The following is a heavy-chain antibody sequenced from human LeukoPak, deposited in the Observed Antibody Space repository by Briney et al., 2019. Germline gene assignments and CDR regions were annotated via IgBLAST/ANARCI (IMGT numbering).Heavy chain of an antibody. V-gene: IGHV4-39*07. D-gene: IGHD1-26*01. CDR3: AISEGSDAGFAY. Sequence: PSETLSLTCTVSGGPISNSSYYWGWIRQPPGKGLEWIGNIYYLGSTYYNPSLKSRVLISVDTSRSQFSLNLSSVTAADTAIYYCAISEGSDAGFAYWGQGTLVTVSS. J-gene: IGHJ4*02. CDR1: GGPISNSSYY. CDR2: IYYLGST.